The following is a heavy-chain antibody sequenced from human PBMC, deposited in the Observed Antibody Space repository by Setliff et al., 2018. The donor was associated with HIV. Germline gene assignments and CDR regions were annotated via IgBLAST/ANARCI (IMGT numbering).Heavy chain of an antibody. CDR2: ISPTGNT. V-gene: IGHV4-59*11. J-gene: IGHJ4*02. CDR1: GGSINDQY. Sequence: TLSLTCSVPGGSINDQYFSWIRQPPGKGLEWIGYISPTGNTNYNPSLKSRVTISTDTSKNQFSLNVRSVTAADTAVYFCAKSSPSIGYISDHWGQGTLVTVSS. D-gene: IGHD5-12*01. CDR3: AKSSPSIGYISDH.